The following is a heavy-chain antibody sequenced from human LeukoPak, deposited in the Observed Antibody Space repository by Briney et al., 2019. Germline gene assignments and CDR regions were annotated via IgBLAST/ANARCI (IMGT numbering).Heavy chain of an antibody. Sequence: GGSLRLSCAASGFTFSSYWMTWVRQAPGKGLEWVSVIYSGGSTYYADSVKGRFTISRDNSKNTLYLQMNSLRAEDTAVYYCAKETPYYYGSGRPVYYFDYWGQGTLVTVSS. CDR1: GFTFSSYW. CDR2: IYSGGST. J-gene: IGHJ4*02. CDR3: AKETPYYYGSGRPVYYFDY. V-gene: IGHV3-66*01. D-gene: IGHD3-10*01.